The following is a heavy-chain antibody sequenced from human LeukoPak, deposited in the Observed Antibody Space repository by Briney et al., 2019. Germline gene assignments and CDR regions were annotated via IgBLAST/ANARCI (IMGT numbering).Heavy chain of an antibody. Sequence: ASVKVSCKASGYTFTSYGISWVRQAPGQGLEWMGWISAYNGNTNYAQKLQGRVTMTTDTSTSTAYMELRSLRSDDTAVYHCAREKRRDGYNYPSDYWGQGTLVTVSS. J-gene: IGHJ4*02. CDR3: AREKRRDGYNYPSDY. V-gene: IGHV1-18*01. CDR2: ISAYNGNT. CDR1: GYTFTSYG. D-gene: IGHD5-24*01.